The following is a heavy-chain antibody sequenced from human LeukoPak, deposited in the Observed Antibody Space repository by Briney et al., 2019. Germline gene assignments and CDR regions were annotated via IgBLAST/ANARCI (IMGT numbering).Heavy chain of an antibody. J-gene: IGHJ4*02. CDR2: INPSGGST. CDR1: GYTFTSYY. Sequence: GASVKVSCKASGYTFTSYYMHWVRQAPGQGLEWMGIINPSGGSTSYAQKFQGRVTMTRDTSTSTVYMELSSLRSEDTAVYYCARVGAQKLRGTIFGVGHFDYWGQGTLVTVSS. V-gene: IGHV1-46*01. D-gene: IGHD3-3*01. CDR3: ARVGAQKLRGTIFGVGHFDY.